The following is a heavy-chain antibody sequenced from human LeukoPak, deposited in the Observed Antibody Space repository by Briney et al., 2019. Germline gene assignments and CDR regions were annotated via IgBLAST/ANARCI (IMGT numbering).Heavy chain of an antibody. CDR3: ARVGVVPAAISPYYYGMDV. CDR1: GFTFSSYW. CDR2: INSDGSST. J-gene: IGHJ6*04. Sequence: PGGSLRLSCAASGFTFSSYWMHWVRQAPGKGLVWVSRINSDGSSTSYADSVKGRFTISRDNAKNTLYLQMNSLRAEDTAVYCCARVGVVPAAISPYYYGMDVWGKGTTVTVSS. V-gene: IGHV3-74*01. D-gene: IGHD2-2*01.